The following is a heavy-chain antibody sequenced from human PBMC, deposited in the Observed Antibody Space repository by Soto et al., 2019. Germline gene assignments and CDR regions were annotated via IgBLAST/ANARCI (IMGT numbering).Heavy chain of an antibody. CDR2: IYYSGST. D-gene: IGHD1-1*01. CDR3: ARRYGYSFDY. Sequence: PSETLSLTCTVSGGSISSYYWSWIWQPPGKGLEWIGYIYYSGSTNYNPPLKSRVTISVDTSKNQFSLKLSSVTAADTAVYYCARRYGYSFDYWGQGTLVTVSS. V-gene: IGHV4-59*08. J-gene: IGHJ4*02. CDR1: GGSISSYY.